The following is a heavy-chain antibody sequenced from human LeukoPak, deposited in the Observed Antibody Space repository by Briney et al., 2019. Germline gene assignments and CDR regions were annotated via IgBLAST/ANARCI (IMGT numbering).Heavy chain of an antibody. V-gene: IGHV4-39*07. CDR1: GGSISSSSYY. CDR3: ARVVLPPGGAFDI. J-gene: IGHJ3*02. Sequence: SETLSLTCIVSGGSISSSSYYWGWIRQPPGKGLEWIGTIHYSGRTYYNPSLESRVTISVDTSKNQFSLKLTSVTAADTAVYYCARVVLPPGGAFDIWGQGTMVTVSS. D-gene: IGHD2/OR15-2a*01. CDR2: IHYSGRT.